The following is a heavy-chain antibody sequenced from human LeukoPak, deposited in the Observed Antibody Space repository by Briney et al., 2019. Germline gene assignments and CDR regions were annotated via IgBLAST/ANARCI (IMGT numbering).Heavy chain of an antibody. D-gene: IGHD4/OR15-4a*01. V-gene: IGHV4-34*01. CDR1: GGSFSGYY. CDR2: ISHSGST. Sequence: PSETLSLTCAVYGGSFSGYYWSWIRQPPGKGLEWIGEISHSGSTNYNPSLKSRVTISVDTSKNQFSLKLSSVTAADTAVYYCARQGLWLRFFDYWGQGTLVTVSS. J-gene: IGHJ4*02. CDR3: ARQGLWLRFFDY.